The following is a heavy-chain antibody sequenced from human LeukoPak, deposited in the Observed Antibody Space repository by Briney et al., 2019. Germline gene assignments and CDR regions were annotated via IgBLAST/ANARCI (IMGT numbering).Heavy chain of an antibody. CDR3: AKGVDTHFDFWSGYENWFDP. Sequence: GGSLRLSCVASGFTFYTHGMHWVRQAPGKGLEWLAFIRYDGGKEFYTDSVKGRFTISRDNSKDTLYLQMNSLRVEDTAVYYCAKGVDTHFDFWSGYENWFDPWGQGTLVTVSS. V-gene: IGHV3-30*02. CDR1: GFTFYTHG. CDR2: IRYDGGKE. J-gene: IGHJ5*02. D-gene: IGHD3-3*01.